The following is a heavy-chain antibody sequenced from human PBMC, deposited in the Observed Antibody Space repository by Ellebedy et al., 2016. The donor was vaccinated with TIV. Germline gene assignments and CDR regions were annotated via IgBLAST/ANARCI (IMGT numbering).Heavy chain of an antibody. J-gene: IGHJ5*02. CDR1: GGSISPYY. Sequence: MPSETLSLTCTVSGGSISPYYWSWIRQPPGKRLEWIGYIYYSGSTNYNPSLNSRVTISVDTSKNQFSLKLTSVTAADTAVYYCARAISPTTPENWFDRWGQGTLVTVSS. CDR3: ARAISPTTPENWFDR. V-gene: IGHV4-59*08. D-gene: IGHD4-17*01. CDR2: IYYSGST.